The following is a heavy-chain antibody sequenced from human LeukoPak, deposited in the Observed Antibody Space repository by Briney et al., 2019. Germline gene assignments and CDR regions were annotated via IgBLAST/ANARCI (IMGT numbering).Heavy chain of an antibody. J-gene: IGHJ5*02. CDR1: GFTFSNYA. Sequence: KPGGSLRLSCAASGFTFSNYAMSWVRQGPGKGLEWLSYITSDGSVTFYADSVKGRFFVSRDNANNLLYLQMDSLRAEDTAIYYCAREQANCRGDCNDLWGQGTLVTVSS. D-gene: IGHD2-21*02. CDR3: AREQANCRGDCNDL. V-gene: IGHV3-21*06. CDR2: ITSDGSVT.